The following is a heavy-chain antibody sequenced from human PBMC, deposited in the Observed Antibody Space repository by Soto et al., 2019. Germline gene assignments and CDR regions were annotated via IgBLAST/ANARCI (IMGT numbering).Heavy chain of an antibody. CDR3: ARGYSSSWYWGGNWFDP. Sequence: QVQLVQSEAEVKKPGSSVKVSCKASGGTFSSYAISWVRQAPGQGLEWMGGIIPIFGTANYAQKFQGRVTITADESTSTAYMGLSSLRSEDTAVYYCARGYSSSWYWGGNWFDPWGQGTLVTVSS. CDR2: IIPIFGTA. CDR1: GGTFSSYA. J-gene: IGHJ5*02. V-gene: IGHV1-69*12. D-gene: IGHD6-13*01.